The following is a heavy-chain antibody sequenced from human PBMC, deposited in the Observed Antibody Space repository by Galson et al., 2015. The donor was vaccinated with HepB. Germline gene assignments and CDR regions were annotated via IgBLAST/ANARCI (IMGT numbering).Heavy chain of an antibody. CDR3: TTDVYYSTYWSWLDP. J-gene: IGHJ5*02. Sequence: SQRLSCAASGFPFNNAWMTWVRQAPGMGLEWVGRIKSKTDGETTDYAAPVKGRFTISRDDSKNRLYLQMNSLKTEDTAVYYCTTDVYYSTYWSWLDPWGQGTLVTVSS. D-gene: IGHD2-8*02. CDR1: GFPFNNAW. V-gene: IGHV3-15*01. CDR2: IKSKTDGETT.